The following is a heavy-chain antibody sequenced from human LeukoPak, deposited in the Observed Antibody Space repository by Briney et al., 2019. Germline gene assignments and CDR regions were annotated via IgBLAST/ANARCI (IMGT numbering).Heavy chain of an antibody. D-gene: IGHD3-3*01. J-gene: IGHJ3*02. V-gene: IGHV3-11*01. CDR2: ISSSGSTI. Sequence: GGSLRLSCAASGFTFSDYYMSWIRQAPGKGLEWVSYISSSGSTIYHADSVKGRFTISRDNAKNSLYLQMNSLRAEDTAVYYCARAYDFWSGYLVEAFDIWGQGTMVTVSS. CDR3: ARAYDFWSGYLVEAFDI. CDR1: GFTFSDYY.